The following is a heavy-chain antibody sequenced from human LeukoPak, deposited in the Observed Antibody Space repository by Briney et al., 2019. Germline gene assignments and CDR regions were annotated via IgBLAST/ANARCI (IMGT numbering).Heavy chain of an antibody. CDR2: IYPGDSDT. CDR1: GYTFSSYW. J-gene: IGHJ4*02. Sequence: PGESLKISCKGSGYTFSSYWIGWVRQMPGKGLEWMGNIYPGDSDTRYSPSFKGQVTMSADKSINTAYLQWSSLKASDTAMYYCARNLGYSSGWYSDYWGQGTLVTVSS. CDR3: ARNLGYSSGWYSDY. V-gene: IGHV5-51*01. D-gene: IGHD6-19*01.